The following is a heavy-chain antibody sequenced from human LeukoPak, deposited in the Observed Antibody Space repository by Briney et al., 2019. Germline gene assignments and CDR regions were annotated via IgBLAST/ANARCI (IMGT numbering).Heavy chain of an antibody. CDR3: ARSWRFCSGDSCYPIDY. J-gene: IGHJ4*02. D-gene: IGHD2-15*01. Sequence: ASVKVSCKASGYTFTGYYMHWVRQAPGQGLEWMGWINPNSGGTNYAQKFRGRVTMTRDTSISTAYMELSRLRSDDTAVYYCARSWRFCSGDSCYPIDYWGQGTLVTVSS. CDR2: INPNSGGT. CDR1: GYTFTGYY. V-gene: IGHV1-2*02.